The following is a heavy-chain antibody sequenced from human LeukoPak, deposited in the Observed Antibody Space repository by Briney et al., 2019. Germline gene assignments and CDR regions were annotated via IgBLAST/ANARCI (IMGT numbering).Heavy chain of an antibody. Sequence: GGSLSLSCAASGFTFSSYWMHWVRQAPGNGLVWVSHISGDGSRTSYADSVKGRFTISRDNAKNTLYLQMNSLRDEDTAVYYCARDRGYCIDCWGQGTLVTVSS. D-gene: IGHD2-15*01. CDR3: ARDRGYCIDC. CDR1: GFTFSSYW. CDR2: ISGDGSRT. J-gene: IGHJ4*02. V-gene: IGHV3-74*01.